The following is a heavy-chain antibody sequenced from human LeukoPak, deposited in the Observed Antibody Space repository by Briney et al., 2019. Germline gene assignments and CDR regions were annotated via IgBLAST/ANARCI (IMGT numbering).Heavy chain of an antibody. CDR2: IYYSGSS. V-gene: IGHV4-59*08. J-gene: IGHJ4*02. CDR3: ARVSPLRIADFDY. D-gene: IGHD6-13*01. CDR1: GASTSSYY. Sequence: SETLSLTCTVSGASTSSYYWTWIRQPPGKELEWIGYIYYSGSSNYNPSLESRVTMSVDTSKNQFSLKLSSVTAADTAVYYCARVSPLRIADFDYWGQGTLVTVSS.